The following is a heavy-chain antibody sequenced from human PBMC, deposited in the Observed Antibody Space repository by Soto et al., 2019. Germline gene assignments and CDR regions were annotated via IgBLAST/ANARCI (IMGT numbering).Heavy chain of an antibody. CDR2: IWYDGSNK. J-gene: IGHJ6*02. CDR1: GFTFSSYG. CDR3: ARASSGSYEGYYYYYGMDV. V-gene: IGHV3-33*01. D-gene: IGHD3-10*01. Sequence: GGSLRLSCAASGFTFSSYGMHWVRQAPGKGLEWVAVIWYDGSNKYYADSVKGRFTISRDNSKNTLYLQMNSLRAEDTAVYYCARASSGSYEGYYYYYGMDVWGQGTTVTVSS.